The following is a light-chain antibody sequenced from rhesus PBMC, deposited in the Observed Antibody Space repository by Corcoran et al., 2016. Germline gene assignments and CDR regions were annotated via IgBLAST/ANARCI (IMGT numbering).Light chain of an antibody. CDR1: QGISSY. Sequence: DIQLTQSPSSLFASVGDRVTITCRASQGISSYLAWYQQKSGKAPKLLIYDASNLKSGVPSRFSGSGSGTEFTLTISSLQPEDFATYSCQKRNSYPFTFGPGTKLYIK. J-gene: IGKJ3*01. CDR3: QKRNSYPFT. V-gene: IGKV1-38*01. CDR2: DAS.